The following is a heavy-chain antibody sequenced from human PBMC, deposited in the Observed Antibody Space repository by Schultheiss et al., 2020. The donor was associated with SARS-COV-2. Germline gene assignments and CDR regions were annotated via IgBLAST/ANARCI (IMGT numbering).Heavy chain of an antibody. CDR2: ISYDGSNK. CDR3: AKDLGRSGRQPYGMDV. V-gene: IGHV3-30-3*01. Sequence: GGSLRLSCAASGFTFSSYAMHWVRQAPGKGLEWVAVISYDGSNKYYADSVKGRFTISRDNSKNTLYLQMNSLRAEDTAVYYCAKDLGRSGRQPYGMDVWGQGTTVTVSS. J-gene: IGHJ6*02. CDR1: GFTFSSYA. D-gene: IGHD3-16*01.